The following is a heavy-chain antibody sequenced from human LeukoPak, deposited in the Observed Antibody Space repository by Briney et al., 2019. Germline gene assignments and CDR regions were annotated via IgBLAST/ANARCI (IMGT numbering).Heavy chain of an antibody. CDR3: TASHDYGDYEFDY. CDR2: IKSKTDGGTT. Sequence: PGGSLRLSCAASGFTFSNAWMSWVRQAPGKGLEWVGRIKSKTDGGTTDYAAPVKGRFTISRDDSKNTLYLQMNSLKTEDTAVYYCTASHDYGDYEFDYWGQGTLVTVSS. CDR1: GFTFSNAW. V-gene: IGHV3-15*01. J-gene: IGHJ4*02. D-gene: IGHD4-17*01.